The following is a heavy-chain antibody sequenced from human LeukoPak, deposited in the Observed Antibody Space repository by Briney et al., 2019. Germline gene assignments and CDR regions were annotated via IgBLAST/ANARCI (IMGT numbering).Heavy chain of an antibody. CDR2: ISNDGSNK. J-gene: IGHJ4*02. CDR3: AKIQKLLGSTYGPPDY. Sequence: GRSLRLSCAASGFTFSSYGMHWVRQAPGKGLEWVAFISNDGSNKNFADSVMGRFTISRDNSKNTLYLQMNSLRPEDTAVYYCAKIQKLLGSTYGPPDYWGQGTLVTVSS. CDR1: GFTFSSYG. V-gene: IGHV3-30*18. D-gene: IGHD5-18*01.